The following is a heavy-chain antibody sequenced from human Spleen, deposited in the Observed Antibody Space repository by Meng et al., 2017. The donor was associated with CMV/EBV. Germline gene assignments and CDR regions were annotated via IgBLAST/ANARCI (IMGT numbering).Heavy chain of an antibody. Sequence: GESLKISCAASGFTFSSFEMSWVRQAPGKGLEWVSYISLSGSTTYYADSVKGRFTISRDNSKNTLYLQMNSLRAEDTAVYYCARDARYCSGGSCYSDWFDPWGQGTLVTVSS. D-gene: IGHD2-15*01. CDR3: ARDARYCSGGSCYSDWFDP. CDR2: ISLSGSTT. J-gene: IGHJ5*02. V-gene: IGHV3-48*03. CDR1: GFTFSSFE.